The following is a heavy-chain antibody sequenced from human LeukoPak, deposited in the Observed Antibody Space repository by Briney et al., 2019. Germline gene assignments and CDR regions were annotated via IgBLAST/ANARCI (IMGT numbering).Heavy chain of an antibody. D-gene: IGHD1-26*01. CDR3: AAGPYSGNYISFDY. J-gene: IGHJ4*02. CDR2: TYNTGST. V-gene: IGHV4-61*02. Sequence: SETLSLTCSVSGASMSSVSDFWSWIRQSAEKGLEWIGRTYNTGSTNYNPSFKGRVTISIDTPKNQFSLNLSSVTAADTAVYYCAAGPYSGNYISFDYWGQGALVTVSS. CDR1: GASMSSVSDF.